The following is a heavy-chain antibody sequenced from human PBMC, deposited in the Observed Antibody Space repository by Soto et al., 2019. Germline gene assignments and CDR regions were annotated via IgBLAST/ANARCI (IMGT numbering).Heavy chain of an antibody. CDR3: AKDPAAYDSSGYPYFDY. J-gene: IGHJ4*02. CDR2: ISYDGSNK. D-gene: IGHD3-22*01. Sequence: AGGSLRLSCAASGFTFSSYGMHWVRQAPGKGLEWVAVISYDGSNKYYADSVKGRFTISRDNSKNTLYLQMNSLRAEDTAVYYCAKDPAAYDSSGYPYFDYWGQGTLVTVSS. V-gene: IGHV3-30*18. CDR1: GFTFSSYG.